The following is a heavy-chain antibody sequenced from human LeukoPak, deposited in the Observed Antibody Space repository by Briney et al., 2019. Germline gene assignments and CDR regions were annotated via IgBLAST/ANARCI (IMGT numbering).Heavy chain of an antibody. Sequence: GGSLRLSCAASGFTFSSYGMSWVRQAPGKGLEWVSAISGSGGSTYYADFVKGRFTISRDNSKNTLYLQMNSLRAEDTAVYYCAKQYCSGGNCYSGDYFDYWGQGTLVTVSS. CDR3: AKQYCSGGNCYSGDYFDY. J-gene: IGHJ4*02. V-gene: IGHV3-23*01. D-gene: IGHD2-15*01. CDR2: ISGSGGST. CDR1: GFTFSSYG.